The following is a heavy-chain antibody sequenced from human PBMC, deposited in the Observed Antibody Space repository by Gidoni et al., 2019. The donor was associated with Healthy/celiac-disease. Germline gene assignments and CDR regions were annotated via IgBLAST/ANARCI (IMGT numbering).Heavy chain of an antibody. CDR1: GSSFTSDW. CDR2: IDPSDSYT. CDR3: ARLGYYDSSGYLV. D-gene: IGHD3-22*01. Sequence: EVQLVPSGAEVKKPGESLRISCKGSGSSFTSDWISWVRQMPGKGLEWMGRIDPSDSYTNYIPSFQGHVTISADKSISTAYLQWSSLKASDTAMYYCARLGYYDSSGYLVWGQGTLVTVSS. V-gene: IGHV5-10-1*01. J-gene: IGHJ4*02.